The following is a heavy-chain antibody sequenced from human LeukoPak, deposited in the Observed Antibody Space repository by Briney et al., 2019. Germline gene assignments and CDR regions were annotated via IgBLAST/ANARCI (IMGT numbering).Heavy chain of an antibody. CDR1: GGSFSGYY. D-gene: IGHD1-26*01. CDR3: ARGGSYVYYYYYMDV. V-gene: IGHV4-34*09. Sequence: PSETLSLTCAVYGGSFSGYYWSWIRQPPGKGLEWIGYIYYSGSTYYNPSLKSRVTISVDTSKNQFSLKLSSVTAADTAVYYCARGGSYVYYYYYMDVWGKGTAVTVSS. J-gene: IGHJ6*03. CDR2: IYYSGST.